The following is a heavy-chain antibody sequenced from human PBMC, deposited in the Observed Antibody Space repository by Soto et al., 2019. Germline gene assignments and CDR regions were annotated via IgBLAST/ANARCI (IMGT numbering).Heavy chain of an antibody. V-gene: IGHV4-39*01. CDR1: GGSISSSSYY. J-gene: IGHJ4*02. CDR2: IYNSGST. CDR3: ARHKEEWDIVVVVGLDY. D-gene: IGHD2-15*01. Sequence: PSETLSLTCTVSGGSISSSSYYWGWIRQPPGKGLEWIGSIYNSGSTYYNPSLKSRVTISVDTSKNQFSLKLSSVTAADTAVYYCARHKEEWDIVVVVGLDYWGQGTLVTVSS.